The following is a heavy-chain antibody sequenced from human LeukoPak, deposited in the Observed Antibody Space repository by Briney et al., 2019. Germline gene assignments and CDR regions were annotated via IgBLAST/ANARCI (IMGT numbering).Heavy chain of an antibody. Sequence: SETLSLTCAVYGGSFSGYYWSWVRQPPGMGLEWIGEINHSGSTNYNPSLKSRVTISVDTSKNQFSLKLSSVTAADTAVYYCARRIPYYYGSGRPYNWFDPWGQGTLVTVSS. CDR3: ARRIPYYYGSGRPYNWFDP. CDR1: GGSFSGYY. D-gene: IGHD3-10*01. J-gene: IGHJ5*02. CDR2: INHSGST. V-gene: IGHV4-34*01.